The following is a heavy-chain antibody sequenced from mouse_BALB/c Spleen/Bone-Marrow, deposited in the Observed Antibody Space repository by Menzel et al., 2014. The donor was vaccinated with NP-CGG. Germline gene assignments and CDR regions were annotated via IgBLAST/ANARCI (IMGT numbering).Heavy chain of an antibody. CDR2: IHYSGNT. J-gene: IGHJ2*01. V-gene: IGHV3-1*02. CDR3: TRETAIVADFDY. CDR1: AYSITSGYC. Sequence: QSGPDLVKPSQSVSLTCTVTAYSITSGYCWHWIRQFPGNRLEWMGYIHYSGNTDYNPSLKSRISITRDTSKNQFFLQLNSLTTEDTATHYCTRETAIVADFDYWGQGTTLTVSS. D-gene: IGHD1-1*01.